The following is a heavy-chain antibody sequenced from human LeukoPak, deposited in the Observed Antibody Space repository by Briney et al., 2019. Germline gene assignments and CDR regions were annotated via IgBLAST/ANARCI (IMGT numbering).Heavy chain of an antibody. J-gene: IGHJ4*02. Sequence: SGGSLRLSCAASGFTFSSYAMSWVRQAPGKGLEWVSAISGSGGSTYYADSVKGRFTISRDNSKNTLYLQMNSLRAEDTAVYYCANLGESSGWYDYFDYWGQGTLVTVSS. CDR2: ISGSGGST. CDR1: GFTFSSYA. D-gene: IGHD6-19*01. V-gene: IGHV3-23*01. CDR3: ANLGESSGWYDYFDY.